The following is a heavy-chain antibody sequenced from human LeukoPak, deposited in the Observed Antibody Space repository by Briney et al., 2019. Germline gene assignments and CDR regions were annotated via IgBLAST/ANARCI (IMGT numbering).Heavy chain of an antibody. CDR1: GFTFSNYW. CDR3: ASASSHRIAAGGDY. J-gene: IGHJ4*02. Sequence: GGPLRLSCAASGFTFSNYWMHWVRQAPGKGLVWVSRINSDGSSRNYADSVKGRFTISRDNAKNTLYLQMNSLRAEDTAVYYCASASSHRIAAGGDYWGQGTLDTVSS. V-gene: IGHV3-74*01. D-gene: IGHD6-13*01. CDR2: INSDGSSR.